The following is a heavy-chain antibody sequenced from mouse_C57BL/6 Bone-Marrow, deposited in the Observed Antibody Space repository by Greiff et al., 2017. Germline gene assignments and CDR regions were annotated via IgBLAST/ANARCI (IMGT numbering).Heavy chain of an antibody. J-gene: IGHJ3*01. CDR2: ISDDGSN. CDR3: ARGLYDGYPLAY. V-gene: IGHV3-6*01. Sequence: EVQLQESGPGLVKPSQSLSLTCSVTGYSITSGYYWNWIRQFPGNKLEWMGYISDDGSNNYNPSLKNRISITRDTSKNQFFLKLNSVTTEDTATXYCARGLYDGYPLAYWGQGTLVTVSA. CDR1: GYSITSGYY. D-gene: IGHD2-3*01.